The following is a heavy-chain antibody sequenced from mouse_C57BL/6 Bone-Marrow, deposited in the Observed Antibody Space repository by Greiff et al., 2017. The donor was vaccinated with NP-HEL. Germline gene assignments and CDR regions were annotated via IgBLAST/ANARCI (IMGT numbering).Heavy chain of an antibody. CDR1: GYTFTDYY. CDR3: ARSGDGYPYY. CDR2: INPYNGGT. V-gene: IGHV1-19*01. J-gene: IGHJ4*01. D-gene: IGHD2-3*01. Sequence: VQLKESGPVLVKPGASVKMSCKASGYTFTDYYMNWVKQSHGKSLEWIGVINPYNGGTSYNQKFKGKATLTVDKSSSTAYMELNSLTSEDSAVYYCARSGDGYPYYWGQGTSVTVSS.